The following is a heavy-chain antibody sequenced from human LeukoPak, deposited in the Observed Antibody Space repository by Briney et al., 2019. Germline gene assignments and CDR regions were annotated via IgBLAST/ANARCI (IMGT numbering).Heavy chain of an antibody. CDR1: GGTFISYA. J-gene: IGHJ4*02. V-gene: IGHV1-69*13. Sequence: SVKVSCKASGGTFISYAISWVRQAPGQGLEWMGGIIPIFGTANYAQKFQGRVTITADESTSTAYMELSSLRSEDTAVYYCASRQLRYFEGYFDYWGQGTLVTVSS. CDR2: IIPIFGTA. D-gene: IGHD3-9*01. CDR3: ASRQLRYFEGYFDY.